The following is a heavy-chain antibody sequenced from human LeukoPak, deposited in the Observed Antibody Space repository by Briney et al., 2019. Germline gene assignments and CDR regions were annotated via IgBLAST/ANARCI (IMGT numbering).Heavy chain of an antibody. CDR3: AKDQGYSYYYLDY. D-gene: IGHD5-18*01. J-gene: IGHJ4*02. CDR1: GFTFDTHA. CDR2: INGNGAST. Sequence: QTGGSLRLSCAASGFTFDTHAMSWVRQAPGKGLERVSGINGNGASTYYSDSVKGRFTISRDNSKNTLYLQMSTLRAEDTAVYYCAKDQGYSYYYLDYWGQGTLVTVSS. V-gene: IGHV3-23*01.